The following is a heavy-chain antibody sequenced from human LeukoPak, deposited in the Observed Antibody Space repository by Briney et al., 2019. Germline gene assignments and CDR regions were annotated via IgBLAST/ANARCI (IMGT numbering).Heavy chain of an antibody. J-gene: IGHJ4*02. CDR1: GYTFTGYH. D-gene: IGHD2-2*01. CDR2: INPNSGDT. CDR3: ARDYCSSTSCLFDY. Sequence: WASVTVSCKASGYTFTGYHMHWVRRAPGQGLEWMGRINPNSGDTNYAQKFQGRVTMTRDTSISTAYMELSRLRSDDTAVYYCARDYCSSTSCLFDYWGQGALVTVSS. V-gene: IGHV1-2*06.